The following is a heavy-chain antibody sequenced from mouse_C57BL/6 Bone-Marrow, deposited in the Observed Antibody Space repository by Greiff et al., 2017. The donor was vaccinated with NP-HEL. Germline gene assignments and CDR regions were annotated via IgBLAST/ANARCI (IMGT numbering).Heavy chain of an antibody. D-gene: IGHD2-4*01. Sequence: VQLQQPGAELVKPGASVKMSCKASGYTFTSYWITWVKQRPGQGLEWIGDIYPGSGSTNYNEKFKSKATLTVDTPSSTAYMQLSSLTSEDSAVYYCARLGYDYDWFAYWGQGTLVTVSA. CDR3: ARLGYDYDWFAY. CDR2: IYPGSGST. CDR1: GYTFTSYW. V-gene: IGHV1-55*01. J-gene: IGHJ3*01.